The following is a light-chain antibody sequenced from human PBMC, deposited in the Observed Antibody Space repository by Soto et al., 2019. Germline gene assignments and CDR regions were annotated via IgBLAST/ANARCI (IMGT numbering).Light chain of an antibody. CDR3: QQYGRTSWT. Sequence: EIVLTQSPGTLSLSPGEGATLSCRASQSVSTNFFAWYQQKPGQAPRLLIYGASTRATGIPDRFSGSGSGKDFTLTLSRLEPEDFAVYYCQQYGRTSWTFGQGTKVEIK. CDR1: QSVSTNF. V-gene: IGKV3-20*01. CDR2: GAS. J-gene: IGKJ1*01.